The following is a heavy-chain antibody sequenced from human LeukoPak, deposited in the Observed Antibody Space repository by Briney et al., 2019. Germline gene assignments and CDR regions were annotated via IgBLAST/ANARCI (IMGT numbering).Heavy chain of an antibody. Sequence: ASVKVSCKASGYTFTGYYMHWVRQAPGQGLEWMGWINPNSGSANYAQKFQGRVTMARDTSTSTAYMELSRLRSDDTAVYYCARYYYDSSGYYFDSWGQGTLVTVSS. J-gene: IGHJ4*02. CDR1: GYTFTGYY. V-gene: IGHV1-2*02. CDR3: ARYYYDSSGYYFDS. CDR2: INPNSGSA. D-gene: IGHD3-22*01.